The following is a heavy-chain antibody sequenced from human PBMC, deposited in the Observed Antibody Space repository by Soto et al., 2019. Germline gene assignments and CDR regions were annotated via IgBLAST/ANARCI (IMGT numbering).Heavy chain of an antibody. CDR3: ARPGGLGAVAVDY. CDR1: GGSISSGGYS. D-gene: IGHD6-19*01. V-gene: IGHV4-30-2*01. CDR2: IYHGST. J-gene: IGHJ4*02. Sequence: QLQLQESGSGLVKPSQTLSLTCAVSGGSISSGGYSWSWIRQPPGKGLEWIGYIYHGSTYYNPSRPRRGTITHARAQPQFSLKPSSVTAADSAVYYCARPGGLGAVAVDYWGPGTLVTVSS.